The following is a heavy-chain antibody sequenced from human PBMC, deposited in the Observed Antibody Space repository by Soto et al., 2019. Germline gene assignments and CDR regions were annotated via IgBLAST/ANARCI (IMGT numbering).Heavy chain of an antibody. CDR2: FDPEDGET. Sequence: ASVKVSCKVSGYTLTELSMHWVRQAPGKGLEWMGGFDPEDGETIYAQKFQGRVTMTEDTSTDTAYMELSSLRSEDTAVYYCATDIDRVWAFDIWGQGTMVTVSS. V-gene: IGHV1-24*01. CDR3: ATDIDRVWAFDI. J-gene: IGHJ3*02. D-gene: IGHD6-13*01. CDR1: GYTLTELS.